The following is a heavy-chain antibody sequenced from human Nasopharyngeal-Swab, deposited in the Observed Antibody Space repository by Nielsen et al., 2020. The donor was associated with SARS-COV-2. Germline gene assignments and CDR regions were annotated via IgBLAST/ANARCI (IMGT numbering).Heavy chain of an antibody. Sequence: GGSLRLSCAASGFTFSSYDMHWVRQAPGKGLEWVAVISYDGSNKYYADSVKGRFTISRDNSKNTLYLQMNSLRAEDTAVYYCAKGGGTTGTAGLDIWGQGTMVTVSS. V-gene: IGHV3-30*18. D-gene: IGHD1-1*01. CDR1: GFTFSSYD. CDR3: AKGGGTTGTAGLDI. J-gene: IGHJ3*02. CDR2: ISYDGSNK.